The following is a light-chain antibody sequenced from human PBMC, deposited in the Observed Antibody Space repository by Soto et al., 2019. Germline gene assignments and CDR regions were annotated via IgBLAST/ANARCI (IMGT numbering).Light chain of an antibody. V-gene: IGKV3-15*01. J-gene: IGKJ2*02. CDR1: QSVSSN. CDR2: GAS. Sequence: EIVMTQSPATLSVSPGERATLSCRASQSVSSNLAWHQQKPGQAPRLLIYGASTRATGIPARFSGSGSGTEFTLTISSLQSEDFAVYYCQHRWTFGQGTKLEIK. CDR3: QHRWT.